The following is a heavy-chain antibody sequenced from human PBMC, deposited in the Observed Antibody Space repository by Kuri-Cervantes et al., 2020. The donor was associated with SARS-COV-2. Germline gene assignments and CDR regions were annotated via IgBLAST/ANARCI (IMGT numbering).Heavy chain of an antibody. Sequence: GGSLRLSCAASGFPFDDYAMHWVRQAPGKGLEWVSGISWDSGSIGYADSVKGRFTISRDNAKNSLYLQMNSLRAEDTAVYYCAFPISGWYGGAFDIWGQGTMVTVSS. CDR1: GFPFDDYA. V-gene: IGHV3-9*01. CDR2: ISWDSGSI. D-gene: IGHD6-19*01. J-gene: IGHJ3*02. CDR3: AFPISGWYGGAFDI.